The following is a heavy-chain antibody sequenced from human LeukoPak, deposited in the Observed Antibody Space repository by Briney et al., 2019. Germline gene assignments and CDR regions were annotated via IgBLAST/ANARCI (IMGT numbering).Heavy chain of an antibody. V-gene: IGHV4-4*07. Sequence: SETLSLTCTVSGGSISSYYWSWIRQPAGKGLEWIGRIYTSGSTNYNPSLKSRVTMSVDTSKNQFSLKLSSVTAADTAVYYCARDRPGLNYGGNSEPDYSGHGTLVTVSS. D-gene: IGHD4-23*01. CDR3: ARDRPGLNYGGNSEPDY. CDR2: IYTSGST. CDR1: GGSISSYY. J-gene: IGHJ4*01.